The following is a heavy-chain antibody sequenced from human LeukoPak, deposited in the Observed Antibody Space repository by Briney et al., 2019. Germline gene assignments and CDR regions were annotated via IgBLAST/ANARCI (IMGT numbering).Heavy chain of an antibody. Sequence: PGGSLRLSCAASGFTSSSYGMHWVRQAPGKGLEWVAFIRYDGSNKYYADSVKGRFTISRDNSKNTLYLQMNSLRAEDTAVYYCAGIGLPGKALGVESSRGDYWGQGTLVTVSS. D-gene: IGHD1-1*01. CDR3: AGIGLPGKALGVESSRGDY. CDR2: IRYDGSNK. CDR1: GFTSSSYG. J-gene: IGHJ4*02. V-gene: IGHV3-30*02.